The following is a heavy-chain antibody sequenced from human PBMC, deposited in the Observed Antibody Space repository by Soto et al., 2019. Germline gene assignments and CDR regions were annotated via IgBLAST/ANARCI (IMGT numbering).Heavy chain of an antibody. V-gene: IGHV3-23*01. CDR2: ISGGADRT. J-gene: IGHJ4*02. D-gene: IGHD1-1*01. CDR3: AKKRVTGPWERDFDS. CDR1: GFTFSSYA. Sequence: GGSLRLSCAASGFTFSSYAMSWVRQAPGKGLEWVSAISGGADRTYYADSVKGRFTISRDNSKNTLYLQMDSLRAEDTAVYYCAKKRVTGPWERDFDSWGQGTLVTVSS.